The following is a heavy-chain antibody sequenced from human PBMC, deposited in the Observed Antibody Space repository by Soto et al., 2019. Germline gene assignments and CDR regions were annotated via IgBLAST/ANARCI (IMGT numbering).Heavy chain of an antibody. V-gene: IGHV4-31*03. CDR1: GGSISSGGYY. Sequence: QVQLQESGPGLVKPSQTLSLTCTVSGGSISSGGYYWSWIRQHPGKGLEWIGYIYYSGSTYYNPPLNSRDTIPVDTSKNQFSLKLSSVTAADTAVYYCAREYKGYCSGGSCYSGVWFDPWGQGTLVTVSS. J-gene: IGHJ5*02. CDR3: AREYKGYCSGGSCYSGVWFDP. CDR2: IYYSGST. D-gene: IGHD2-15*01.